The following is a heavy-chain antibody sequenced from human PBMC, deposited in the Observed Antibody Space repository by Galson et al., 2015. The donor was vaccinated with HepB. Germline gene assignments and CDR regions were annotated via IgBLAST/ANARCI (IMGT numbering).Heavy chain of an antibody. Sequence: SVKVSCKASGYTFINYDINWVRQATGQGLEWMGYMNPNSGNTGYARKFQGRVTMTTNTSISTAYMELTSLRSEDTAVYYCAREGGPFFGVETETYGMDVWGQGTTVTVSS. CDR2: MNPNSGNT. CDR1: GYTFINYD. J-gene: IGHJ6*02. CDR3: AREGGPFFGVETETYGMDV. V-gene: IGHV1-8*02. D-gene: IGHD3-3*01.